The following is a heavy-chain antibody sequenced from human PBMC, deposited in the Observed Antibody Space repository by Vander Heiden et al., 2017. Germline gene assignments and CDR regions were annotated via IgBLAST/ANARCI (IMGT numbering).Heavy chain of an antibody. CDR1: GGSISSTHW. J-gene: IGHJ4*02. CDR2: IYHSGST. CDR3: ARDRNYCSGGSCYAFDY. V-gene: IGHV4-4*02. Sequence: VQLQESGPTLVKPSGTLSLTSAVSGGSISSTHWWNWVRQPPGKGLEWIGKIYHSGSTDYSPSLKSRVTMSMDTSKNQFSLNLTSVTAADTAVYYCARDRNYCSGGSCYAFDYWGQGTLVTVPS. D-gene: IGHD2-15*01.